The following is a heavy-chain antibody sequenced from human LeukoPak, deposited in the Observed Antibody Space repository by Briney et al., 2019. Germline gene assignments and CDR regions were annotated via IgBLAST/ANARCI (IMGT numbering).Heavy chain of an antibody. CDR1: GYTFTSYY. CDR3: ARVAVSYSSSWYWFDP. CDR2: INAGNGNT. D-gene: IGHD6-13*01. J-gene: IGHJ5*02. V-gene: IGHV1-3*03. Sequence: ASVKVSCKASGYTFTSYYMHWVRQAPGQRLEWMGWINAGNGNTKYSQEFQGRVTITRDTSASTAYMELSSLRSEDMAVYYCARVAVSYSSSWYWFDPWGQGTLVTVSS.